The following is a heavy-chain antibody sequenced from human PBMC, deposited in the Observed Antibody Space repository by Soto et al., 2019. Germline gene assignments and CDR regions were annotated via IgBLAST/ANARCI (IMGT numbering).Heavy chain of an antibody. J-gene: IGHJ4*02. D-gene: IGHD5-12*01. CDR3: AREGNLRRWLPPLDF. CDR1: GDSISAYS. CDR2: IHYNGNT. Sequence: SETLSLTCTVSGDSISAYSWSWVRQPPGKGLEWIGNIHYNGNTKYSPSLKSRVTMSVDTSKNHFSLRLISVTAADTAIYFCAREGNLRRWLPPLDFWGQGTLVTVSS. V-gene: IGHV4-59*01.